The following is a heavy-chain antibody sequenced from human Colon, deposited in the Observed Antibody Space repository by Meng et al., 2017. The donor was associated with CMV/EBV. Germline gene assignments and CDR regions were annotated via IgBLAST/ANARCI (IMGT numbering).Heavy chain of an antibody. CDR3: VESLDDASGQFRDY. CDR1: GYTFTTFG. Sequence: ASVKAFCKASGYTFTTFGIIWLRQAPGQGPEWMGWISPYSGHTNSAPKFQGSVILTTDTSTSTAYMDLRSLKSDDTAVYYCVESLDDASGQFRDYWGQGTLVTVSS. J-gene: IGHJ4*02. D-gene: IGHD3-3*01. CDR2: ISPYSGHT. V-gene: IGHV1-18*04.